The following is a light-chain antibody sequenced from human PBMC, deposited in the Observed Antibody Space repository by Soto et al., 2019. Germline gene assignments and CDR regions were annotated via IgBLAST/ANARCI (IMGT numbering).Light chain of an antibody. CDR3: QQYVSSPWA. Sequence: EIVLTQSPDTLSLSPGERATLSCRASQSVSSNYVAWYQQKPGQAPRLLTHGSSSRATGVPDRFSGRGSGTTFTLVISRLEPEDFAVYYCQQYVSSPWAFGQGTKVEI. J-gene: IGKJ1*01. CDR2: GSS. V-gene: IGKV3-20*01. CDR1: QSVSSNY.